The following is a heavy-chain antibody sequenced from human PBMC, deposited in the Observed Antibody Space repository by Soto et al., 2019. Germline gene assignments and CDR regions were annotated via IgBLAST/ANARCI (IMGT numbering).Heavy chain of an antibody. D-gene: IGHD4-17*01. Sequence: GESLKISCKGSGYSFTSYWISWVRQMPGKGLEWMGRIDPSDSYTNYSPSFQGHVTISADKSISTAYLQWSSLKASDTAMYYCARLKGTTVTTSHYYYYGMDVWGQGTTVTVSS. V-gene: IGHV5-10-1*01. CDR2: IDPSDSYT. CDR1: GYSFTSYW. J-gene: IGHJ6*02. CDR3: ARLKGTTVTTSHYYYYGMDV.